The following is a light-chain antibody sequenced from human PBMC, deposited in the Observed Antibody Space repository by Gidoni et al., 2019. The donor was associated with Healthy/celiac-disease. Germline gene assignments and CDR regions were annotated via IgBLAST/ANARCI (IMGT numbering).Light chain of an antibody. Sequence: ERVMTNSPAPLSVSPGERAPLSCRASQRVSSNLAWYQQKPGQAPRLLIYGASTRATGIPARFSGSGSGTEFTLTISSLQSEDFAVYYCQQYNNWPLTFGGGTKVEIK. J-gene: IGKJ4*01. CDR2: GAS. CDR3: QQYNNWPLT. CDR1: QRVSSN. V-gene: IGKV3-15*01.